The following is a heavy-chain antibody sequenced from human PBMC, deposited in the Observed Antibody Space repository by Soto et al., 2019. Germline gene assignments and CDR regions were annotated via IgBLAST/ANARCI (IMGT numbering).Heavy chain of an antibody. CDR1: GGSISSGGYY. J-gene: IGHJ5*02. Sequence: PSETLSLTCTVSGGSISSGGYYWSWIRQHPGKGLEWIGYIYYSGSTYYNPSLKSRVTISVDTSKNQFSLKLSSVTAADTAVYYCAREDIVVVPAARGPFDPWGQGTLVTVSS. V-gene: IGHV4-31*03. D-gene: IGHD2-2*01. CDR3: AREDIVVVPAARGPFDP. CDR2: IYYSGST.